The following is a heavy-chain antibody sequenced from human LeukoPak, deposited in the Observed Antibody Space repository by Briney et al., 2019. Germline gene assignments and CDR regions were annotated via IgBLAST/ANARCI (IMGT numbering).Heavy chain of an antibody. V-gene: IGHV3-30*18. Sequence: LSLTCSVSGYSISSGFYWGWIRQPPGKGLEWVAVISYDGSNKYYADSAKGRFTISRDNSKNTLYLQMNSLRAEDTALYYCAKEGYYDSSGYYKRSFDYWGQGTLVTVSS. CDR1: GYSISSGF. CDR3: AKEGYYDSSGYYKRSFDY. J-gene: IGHJ4*02. D-gene: IGHD3-22*01. CDR2: ISYDGSNK.